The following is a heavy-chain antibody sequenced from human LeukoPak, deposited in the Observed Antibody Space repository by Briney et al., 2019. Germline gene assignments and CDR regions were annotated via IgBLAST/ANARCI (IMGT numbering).Heavy chain of an antibody. Sequence: SEALSLTCAVYGGSFSGYYCNWIRQPPGKGLEWIGEVDHSGSTNYNPSLKSRVTVSVDTSKNQFSLKPSSVTAADTAVYYCARGGGNLLPYFDPKYYYYMDVWGKGTTVTVSS. CDR3: ARGGGNLLPYFDPKYYYYMDV. J-gene: IGHJ6*03. D-gene: IGHD3-9*01. V-gene: IGHV4-34*01. CDR2: VDHSGST. CDR1: GGSFSGYY.